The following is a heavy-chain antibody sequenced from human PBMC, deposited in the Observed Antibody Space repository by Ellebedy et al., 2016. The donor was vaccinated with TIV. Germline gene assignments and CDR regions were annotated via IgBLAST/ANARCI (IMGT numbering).Heavy chain of an antibody. CDR1: GFTFRSYE. V-gene: IGHV3-48*03. J-gene: IGHJ4*02. D-gene: IGHD3-16*01. CDR3: AREDHNIPFFDY. CDR2: ISGSGNSI. Sequence: PGGSLRLSCAASGFTFRSYELNRVRQAPGKGLEWISYISGSGNSIKSLDSVRGRFTSSRDNAKNSLYLEMNSLRGYDTAVYFCAREDHNIPFFDYWGQGTPVTVSS.